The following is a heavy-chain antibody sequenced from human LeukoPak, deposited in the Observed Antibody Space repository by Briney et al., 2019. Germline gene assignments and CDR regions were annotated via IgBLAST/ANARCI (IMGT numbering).Heavy chain of an antibody. V-gene: IGHV1-2*02. J-gene: IGHJ6*02. Sequence: ASVKVSCKASGYTFTEYFMHWVRQAPGQGLEWMGWMNSNSGGTNYAQKFQGRVTMTRDTSISTAYMELSRLRSDDTAVYYCARQGFCGGDCADYYYYGMDVWGQGTTVTVSS. CDR3: ARQGFCGGDCADYYYYGMDV. D-gene: IGHD2-21*02. CDR2: MNSNSGGT. CDR1: GYTFTEYF.